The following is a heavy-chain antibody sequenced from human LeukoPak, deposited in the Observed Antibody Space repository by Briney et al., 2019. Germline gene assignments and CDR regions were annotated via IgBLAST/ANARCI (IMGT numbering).Heavy chain of an antibody. V-gene: IGHV3-9*01. CDR3: AKEIYSSSWYGDAFDI. CDR1: GFTFDDYA. J-gene: IGHJ3*02. Sequence: GGSLRLSCAASGFTFDDYAMHWVRQAPGKGLEWVSGISWNSGSIGYADSVKGRFTISRDNAKNSLYLQMNSLRAEDTAVYYCAKEIYSSSWYGDAFDIWGQGTMVTVSS. CDR2: ISWNSGSI. D-gene: IGHD6-13*01.